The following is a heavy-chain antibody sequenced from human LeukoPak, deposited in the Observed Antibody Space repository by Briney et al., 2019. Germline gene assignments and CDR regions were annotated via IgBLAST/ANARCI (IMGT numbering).Heavy chain of an antibody. CDR1: GFSVSGDF. D-gene: IGHD3-16*01. J-gene: IGHJ5*01. Sequence: GGSLRLSCAASGFSVSGDFMSWVRQAPGKGLEWVSGIYSDGSTDYADSVQGRFIISRDNSRHTLHLQMTGLRAEDTAVYYCARERGKERDSPWFDSWGQGSLVTVSS. CDR3: ARERGKERDSPWFDS. V-gene: IGHV3-53*01. CDR2: IYSDGST.